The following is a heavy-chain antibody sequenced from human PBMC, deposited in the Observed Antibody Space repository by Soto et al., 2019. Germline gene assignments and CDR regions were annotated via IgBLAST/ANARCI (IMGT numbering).Heavy chain of an antibody. D-gene: IGHD6-6*01. CDR3: AKSAYSSSYFWHFDL. CDR1: GFTFSNYA. J-gene: IGHJ2*01. Sequence: VGSLRLSCAASGFTFSNYAMTWVRQAPGKGLEWISATLGGGDMTYNADSVKGRFTISRDNSKNTLYLQMNNLRVEDTALYYCAKSAYSSSYFWHFDLWGRGTLVTVSS. CDR2: TLGGGDMT. V-gene: IGHV3-23*01.